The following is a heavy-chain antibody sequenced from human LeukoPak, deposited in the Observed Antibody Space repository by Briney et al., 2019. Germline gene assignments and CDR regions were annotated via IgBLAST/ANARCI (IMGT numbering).Heavy chain of an antibody. D-gene: IGHD4-11*01. CDR1: GYTFTRYA. CDR3: ARRVRSNYVGIVGFDY. V-gene: IGHV1-3*04. Sequence: ASVKVSCKASGYTFTRYAMHWVRQAPGQRLEWMGWINIGNGSTKYSQKFQGRVTVTRDTSANTAYMGLSSLRSEDTAVYYCARRVRSNYVGIVGFDYWGQGTLVTVSS. CDR2: INIGNGST. J-gene: IGHJ4*02.